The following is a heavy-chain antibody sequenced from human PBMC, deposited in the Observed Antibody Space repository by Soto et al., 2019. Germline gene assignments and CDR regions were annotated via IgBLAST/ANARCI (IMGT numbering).Heavy chain of an antibody. CDR2: ISSNVNYI. J-gene: IGHJ4*02. CDR1: GFTFSIYS. Sequence: PGGSLRLSCAASGFTFSIYSMNWVRQAPGKGLEWVSSISSNVNYIYYADSVKGRFTISRDNAKNSLYLQMNSLRAEDTAVYYCARFTGDRNFDYWGQGTLVTVS. CDR3: ARFTGDRNFDY. V-gene: IGHV3-21*01. D-gene: IGHD3-16*01.